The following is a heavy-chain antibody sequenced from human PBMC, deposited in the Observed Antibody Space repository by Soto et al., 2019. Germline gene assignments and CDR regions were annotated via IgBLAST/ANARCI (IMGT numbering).Heavy chain of an antibody. V-gene: IGHV1-18*01. Sequence: ASVKVSCKASGYTFTSYGISWVRQAPGQGLEWMGWISAYNGNTNYAQKLQGRVTMTTDTSTSTAYMELRSLRSDDTAVYYCARDRMGYSSGLLIDYWGQGTRVTVAS. CDR1: GYTFTSYG. D-gene: IGHD6-19*01. CDR2: ISAYNGNT. CDR3: ARDRMGYSSGLLIDY. J-gene: IGHJ4*02.